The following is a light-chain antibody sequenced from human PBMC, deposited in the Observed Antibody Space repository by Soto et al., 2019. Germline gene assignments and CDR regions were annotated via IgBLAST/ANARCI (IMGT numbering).Light chain of an antibody. CDR3: QQYGSSPLT. CDR1: QNVNNNY. CDR2: GAS. V-gene: IGKV3-20*01. Sequence: EIVLTQSPGTLSLSPRERATLSCRASQNVNNNYLAWYRQKPGQAPSLLIYGASSRATGIPDRFSGSGSGTDFTLTISRLEPEDFAVYYCQQYGSSPLTFGQGTKVDIK. J-gene: IGKJ1*01.